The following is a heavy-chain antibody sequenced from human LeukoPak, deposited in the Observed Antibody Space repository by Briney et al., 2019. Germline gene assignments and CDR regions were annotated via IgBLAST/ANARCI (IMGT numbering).Heavy chain of an antibody. D-gene: IGHD3-10*01. J-gene: IGHJ6*03. CDR2: ISAYNGNT. Sequence: ASVKVSRKASGYTFTSYGISWVRQAPGQGLEWMGWISAYNGNTNYAQKLQGRVTMTTDTSTSTAYMELRSLRSDDTAVYYCARAHGDYYGSGSYYYYYYMDVWGKGTTVTVSS. CDR3: ARAHGDYYGSGSYYYYYYMDV. V-gene: IGHV1-18*01. CDR1: GYTFTSYG.